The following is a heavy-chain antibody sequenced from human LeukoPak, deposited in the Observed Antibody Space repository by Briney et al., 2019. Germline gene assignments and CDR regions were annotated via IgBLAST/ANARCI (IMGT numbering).Heavy chain of an antibody. CDR1: GFAFRIYG. Sequence: GGSLRLSCTASGFAFRIYGMRWVRQERGKGLEWVAFIWPGGTRSFYADSVKGRFTISRDDSNNTVYLHMSSLKAEDTALYYCVRDRNNNYFDYWGQGTLLTVSS. CDR3: VRDRNNNYFDY. J-gene: IGHJ4*02. CDR2: IWPGGTRS. V-gene: IGHV3-33*01. D-gene: IGHD1-14*01.